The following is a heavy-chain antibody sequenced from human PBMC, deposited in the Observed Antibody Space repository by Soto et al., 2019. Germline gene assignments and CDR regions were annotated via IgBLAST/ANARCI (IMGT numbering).Heavy chain of an antibody. CDR3: ARDVNYDFWSGPRIKSPMMSGYYYYMDV. V-gene: IGHV1-18*01. D-gene: IGHD3-3*01. J-gene: IGHJ6*03. Sequence: QVQLVQSGAEVKKPGASVKVSCKASGYTFTSYGISWVRQAPGQGLEWMGWISAYNGNTNYAQKLQGRVTMTTDTSTSTAYMELRSLRSDDTVVYYCARDVNYDFWSGPRIKSPMMSGYYYYMDVWGKGTTVTVSS. CDR2: ISAYNGNT. CDR1: GYTFTSYG.